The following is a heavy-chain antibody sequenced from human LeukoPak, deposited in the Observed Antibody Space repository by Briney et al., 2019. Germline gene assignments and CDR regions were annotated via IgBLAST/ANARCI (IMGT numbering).Heavy chain of an antibody. D-gene: IGHD2-15*01. CDR2: ISPSGAST. CDR1: GYTFTSYY. J-gene: IGHJ3*01. V-gene: IGHV1-46*01. CDR3: ARGSSRGPRDAFDF. Sequence: ASVKVSCKASGYTFTSYYVHWVRQAPGQGLEWMGIISPSGASTSYAQKFQGRVTMTRNMSTSTVYMELSSLISEDTAVYYCARGSSRGPRDAFDFWGQGTMVTLSS.